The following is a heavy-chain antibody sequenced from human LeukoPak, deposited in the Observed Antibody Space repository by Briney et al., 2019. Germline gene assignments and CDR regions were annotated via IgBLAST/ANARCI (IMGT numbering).Heavy chain of an antibody. CDR1: GFTVSSTY. Sequence: GGSLRLSCAASGFTVSSTYMSWVRQAPGKGLEWVSVIYSGGNTYYADSVKGRFTISRDNSKNTLYFQMNSLRAEDTAVYYCARDSSGWYYFDYWGQGTLVTVSS. CDR3: ARDSSGWYYFDY. J-gene: IGHJ4*02. V-gene: IGHV3-66*01. CDR2: IYSGGNT. D-gene: IGHD6-19*01.